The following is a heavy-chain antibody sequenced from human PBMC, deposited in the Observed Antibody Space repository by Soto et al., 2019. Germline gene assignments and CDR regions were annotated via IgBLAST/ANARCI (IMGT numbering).Heavy chain of an antibody. CDR2: IYYSGTT. V-gene: IGHV4-61*01. Sequence: KASETLSLTCTVSGASVSSGSYYWTWIRPPPGKGLEWLGYIYYSGTTNSNPPLKSRITISVDTSGNQFSLKVSSVTAADTAVYFCARPYCTTTACQAHGIDVWGQGTTVTVSS. CDR1: GASVSSGSYY. D-gene: IGHD4-4*01. J-gene: IGHJ6*02. CDR3: ARPYCTTTACQAHGIDV.